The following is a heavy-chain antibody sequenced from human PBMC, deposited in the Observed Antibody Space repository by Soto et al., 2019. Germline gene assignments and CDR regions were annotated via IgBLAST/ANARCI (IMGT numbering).Heavy chain of an antibody. CDR3: EREENDSSGYRFDT. J-gene: IGHJ5*02. CDR2: IYYSGST. V-gene: IGHV4-59*01. CDR1: GGSISSYY. D-gene: IGHD3-22*01. Sequence: SETLSLTCTVSGGSISSYYWSWIRQPPGKGLEWIGYIYYSGSTNYNPSLKSRVTISVDTSKNQFSLKLSSVTAADTAVYYCEREENDSSGYRFDTWGQGTLVTVSS.